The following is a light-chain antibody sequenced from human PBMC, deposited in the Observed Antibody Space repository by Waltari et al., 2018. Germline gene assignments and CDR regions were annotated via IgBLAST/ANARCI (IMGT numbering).Light chain of an antibody. Sequence: QSAMTQPASVSGSPGQSITIYCTGASSALGGYSYVSWYRPHPGMAPKLMIYDVSNRPSGVSNRFSGSKSGNTASLTISGLQAEDEADYFCSSYTSSSTVVFGGGTKVTVL. CDR2: DVS. CDR3: SSYTSSSTVV. CDR1: SSALGGYSY. V-gene: IGLV2-14*03. J-gene: IGLJ2*01.